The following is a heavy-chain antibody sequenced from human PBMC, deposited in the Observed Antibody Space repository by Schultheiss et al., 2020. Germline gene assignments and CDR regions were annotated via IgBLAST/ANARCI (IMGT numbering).Heavy chain of an antibody. CDR1: GFTFSSYG. D-gene: IGHD3-16*02. CDR2: ISYDGSNK. J-gene: IGHJ4*02. V-gene: IGHV3-30*18. Sequence: GESLKISCAASGFTFSSYGMHWVRQAPGKGLEWVAVISYDGSNKYYADSVKGRFTISRDNSKNTLYLQMNSLRAEDTAVYYCAKDRPVRFDYWGQGTLVTVYS. CDR3: AKDRPVRFDY.